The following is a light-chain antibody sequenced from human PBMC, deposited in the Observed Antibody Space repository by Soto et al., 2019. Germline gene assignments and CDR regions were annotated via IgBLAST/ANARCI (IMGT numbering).Light chain of an antibody. J-gene: IGKJ4*01. CDR3: QQSYTTPPT. Sequence: DIQMIQSPSSLSASVGDGVTITCRASQTIGKFLNWYHQKPGKAPNLLIYGASNLQSGVPSRFSGSGSGTEFTLTISSLQPEDFATYYCQQSYTTPPTFGGGTKVDI. CDR1: QTIGKF. CDR2: GAS. V-gene: IGKV1-39*01.